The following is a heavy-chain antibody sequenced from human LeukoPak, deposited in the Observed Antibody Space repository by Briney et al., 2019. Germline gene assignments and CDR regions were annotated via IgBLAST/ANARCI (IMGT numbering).Heavy chain of an antibody. V-gene: IGHV4-31*03. D-gene: IGHD6-19*01. Sequence: PSETLSLTCTVSGGSFSSGGYYWSWIRQHPGRGLEWIGYIYYSGSTYYSPSLKSRVTISVDTSKNQFSLKLSSVTAADTAMYYCARDRGSGYWYFDLWGRGTLVTVSS. CDR1: GGSFSSGGYY. CDR3: ARDRGSGYWYFDL. CDR2: IYYSGST. J-gene: IGHJ2*01.